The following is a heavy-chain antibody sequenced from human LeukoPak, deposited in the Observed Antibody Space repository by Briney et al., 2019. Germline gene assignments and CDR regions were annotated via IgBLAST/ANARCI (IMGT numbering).Heavy chain of an antibody. V-gene: IGHV6-1*01. J-gene: IGHJ3*02. Sequence: SQTLSLTCAISGDSVSSNSAAWNWIRQSPSRGLEWLGRTCYRSKWYNDYAVSVKSRITINPDTSKNQFSLQLNSVTPEDTAVYYCALVDSSSWTGAFDIWGQGTMVTVSS. CDR3: ALVDSSSWTGAFDI. CDR1: GDSVSSNSAA. CDR2: TCYRSKWYN. D-gene: IGHD6-13*01.